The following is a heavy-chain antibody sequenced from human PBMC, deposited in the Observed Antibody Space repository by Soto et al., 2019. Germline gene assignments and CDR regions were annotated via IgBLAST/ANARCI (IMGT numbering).Heavy chain of an antibody. CDR2: ISGSGGST. D-gene: IGHD2-15*01. J-gene: IGHJ4*02. CDR1: GFTFSSYA. CDR3: AKDQGGSGGSCYDFDY. Sequence: GGSLRLSCAASGFTFSSYAMSWVRQAPGKGLEWVSAISGSGGSTYYADSVKGRFTISRDNSKNTLYLQMNSLGAEDRAGYYCAKDQGGSGGSCYDFDYWGQGTLVTVSS. V-gene: IGHV3-23*01.